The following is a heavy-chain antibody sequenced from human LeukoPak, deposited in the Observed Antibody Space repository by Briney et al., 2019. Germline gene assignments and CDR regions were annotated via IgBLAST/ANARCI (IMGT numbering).Heavy chain of an antibody. J-gene: IGHJ4*02. V-gene: IGHV3-23*01. Sequence: GGSLRLSCAASGFTFSYYAMSWVRQAPGKGLEWVSSISGSDGNTYYADSVKGRFTISRDNSKNTLYLQMNSLRAGDTAVYYCAKAMGATLFDYWGQGTLVTVSS. CDR2: ISGSDGNT. CDR3: AKAMGATLFDY. D-gene: IGHD1-26*01. CDR1: GFTFSYYA.